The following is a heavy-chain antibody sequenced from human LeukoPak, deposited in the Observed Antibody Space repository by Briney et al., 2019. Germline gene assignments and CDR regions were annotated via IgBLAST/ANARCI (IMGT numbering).Heavy chain of an antibody. J-gene: IGHJ4*02. D-gene: IGHD2-15*01. CDR1: GFTFSSYG. CDR2: ISYDGSNK. V-gene: IGHV3-30*18. CDR3: AKARLGYCSGGSCYSIDY. Sequence: GGSLRLSCAASGFTFSSYGMHWVRQAPGKGLEWVAVISYDGSNKYYADSVKGRFTISRDNSKNTLYLQMNSLRAEDTAVYYCAKARLGYCSGGSCYSIDYWGQGTLVTVSS.